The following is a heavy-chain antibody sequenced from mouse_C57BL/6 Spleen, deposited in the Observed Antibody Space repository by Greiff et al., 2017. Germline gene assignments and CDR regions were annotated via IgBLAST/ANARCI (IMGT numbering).Heavy chain of an antibody. CDR3: SRRSWERAMDY. CDR2: IHPNSGST. V-gene: IGHV1-64*01. J-gene: IGHJ4*01. Sequence: QVQLQQPGAELVKPGASVQLSCKASGYTFTSYCMHWVKQRPGQGLEWIGMIHPNSGSTNSNEKFKSKATLTGDKSSSTAYMQLSSLTSEDCAVYDGSRRSWERAMDYWGQGTSVTVSS. CDR1: GYTFTSYC. D-gene: IGHD4-1*01.